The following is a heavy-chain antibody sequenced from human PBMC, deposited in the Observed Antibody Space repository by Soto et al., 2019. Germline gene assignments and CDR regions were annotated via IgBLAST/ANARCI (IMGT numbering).Heavy chain of an antibody. V-gene: IGHV1-18*01. CDR1: GYSFTRYG. CDR3: AMVNVYVTPSPQDV. J-gene: IGHJ6*02. Sequence: QVQLVQSGAEVKNPGASVKVSCKASGYSFTRYGIGWARQAPGQGLEWMGWINAYNGNTNYAQNLQGRLTLTTDTSTTTAYMELRSLTSNDTGLYYCAMVNVYVTPSPQDVWGQGTTVTVSS. CDR2: INAYNGNT. D-gene: IGHD3-16*01.